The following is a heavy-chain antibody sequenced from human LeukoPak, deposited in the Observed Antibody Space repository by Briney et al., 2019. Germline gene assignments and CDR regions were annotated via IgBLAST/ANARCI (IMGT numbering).Heavy chain of an antibody. D-gene: IGHD3-22*01. Sequence: GASVKVSCKASGGTFSSYTISWVRQAPGQGLEWMGRIIPILGIANYAQKFQGRVTITADKSTSTAYMELSSLRSEDTAVYYCASLAYYYDSGGYPDAFDIWGQGTMVTVSS. J-gene: IGHJ3*02. CDR1: GGTFSSYT. V-gene: IGHV1-69*02. CDR3: ASLAYYYDSGGYPDAFDI. CDR2: IIPILGIA.